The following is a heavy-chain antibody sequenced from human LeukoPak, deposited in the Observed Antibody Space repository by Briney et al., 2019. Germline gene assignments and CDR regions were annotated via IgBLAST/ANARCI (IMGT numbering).Heavy chain of an antibody. CDR1: GYTFTSYD. CDR2: MNPNSGNT. CDR3: ARGDIVVVPAAINPPYYYYYMDV. V-gene: IGHV1-8*03. J-gene: IGHJ6*03. D-gene: IGHD2-2*02. Sequence: ASVKVSCKASGYTFTSYDINWVRQATGQGLVWMGWMNPNSGNTGYAQKFQGRVTITRNTSISTAYMELSSLRSEDTAVYYCARGDIVVVPAAINPPYYYYYMDVWGKGTTVTVSS.